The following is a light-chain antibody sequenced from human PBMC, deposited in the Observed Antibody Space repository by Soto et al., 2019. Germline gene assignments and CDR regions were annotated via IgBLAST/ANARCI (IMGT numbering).Light chain of an antibody. CDR2: GAS. CDR3: SSYTKSGTYV. J-gene: IGLJ1*01. Sequence: QSSLTQAASLSGSPGQSISISCTRTSSDVGSYNYVSWYQQDPGKAPKLIFYGASNRPSGVSDRFSVSKSGNTASLTISNLQAEDEAAYYCSSYTKSGTYVFGTGTKVTVL. CDR1: SSDVGSYNY. V-gene: IGLV2-14*01.